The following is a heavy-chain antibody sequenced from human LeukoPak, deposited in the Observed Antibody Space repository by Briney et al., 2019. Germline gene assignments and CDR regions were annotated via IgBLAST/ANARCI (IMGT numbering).Heavy chain of an antibody. D-gene: IGHD3-22*01. CDR3: AGRRWDDSSGYQDY. Sequence: ASVKVSCTASGYTFTSYAMNWRRQAPGQGLEWMGWINTNTGNPTYAQGFTGRFVFSLDTSVSTAYLQISSLKAEDTAVYYCAGRRWDDSSGYQDYWGQGTLVTVSS. J-gene: IGHJ4*02. CDR1: GYTFTSYA. V-gene: IGHV7-4-1*02. CDR2: INTNTGNP.